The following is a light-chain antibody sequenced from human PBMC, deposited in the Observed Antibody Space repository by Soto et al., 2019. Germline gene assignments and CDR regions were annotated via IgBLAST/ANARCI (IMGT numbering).Light chain of an antibody. V-gene: IGKV1-27*01. Sequence: DIQMTQSPSSLSASVGDRVTITCRASQGISNYLAWYQQKPGKVPKLLIYAASTLQSGVPSRFRGSGSGTDFTLTISSLQPEDVATYYCQTYNSAPSLTFGGGTKVEIK. CDR2: AAS. CDR3: QTYNSAPSLT. J-gene: IGKJ4*01. CDR1: QGISNY.